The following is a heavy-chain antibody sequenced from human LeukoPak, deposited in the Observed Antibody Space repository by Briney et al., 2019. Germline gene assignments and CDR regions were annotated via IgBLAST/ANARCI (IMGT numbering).Heavy chain of an antibody. CDR3: ASASYHYYMDV. CDR2: INPSGGNT. J-gene: IGHJ6*03. Sequence: ASVKVSCKASGYSSTNYGISWVRQAPGQGLEWMGIINPSGGNTRYAQKFQGRVTMTRDMSTSTVYMELSSLKSEDTAVYFCASASYHYYMDVWGKGTTVTVSS. CDR1: GYSSTNYG. V-gene: IGHV1-46*01. D-gene: IGHD3-16*01.